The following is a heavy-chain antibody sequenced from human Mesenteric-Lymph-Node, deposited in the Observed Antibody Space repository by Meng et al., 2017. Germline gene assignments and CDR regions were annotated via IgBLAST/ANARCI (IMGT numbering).Heavy chain of an antibody. CDR3: ASIGAATRYYYYYGMDV. Sequence: SETLSLTCAVYGGSFSGYYWSWIRQPPGKGLEWIGEINHSGSTNYNPSLKSRVTISVDKSKNQFSLKLSSVTAADTAVYYCASIGAATRYYYYYGMDVWGQGTTVTVSS. CDR2: INHSGST. D-gene: IGHD2-15*01. J-gene: IGHJ6*02. V-gene: IGHV4-34*01. CDR1: GGSFSGYY.